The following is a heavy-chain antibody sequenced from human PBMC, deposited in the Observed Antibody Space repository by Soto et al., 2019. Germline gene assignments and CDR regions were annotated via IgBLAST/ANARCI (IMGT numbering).Heavy chain of an antibody. J-gene: IGHJ4*02. D-gene: IGHD3-16*01. CDR3: ASSYPYDYVWGSSFDY. CDR2: VHPSGST. CDR1: SVSLGDHY. Sequence: SETLSLTCAVFSVSLGDHYWAWIRQSPDKGLEWIGEVHPSGSTDYNPSLKSRVTMSVDTSKNQFSLKLSSVTAADTAVYYCASSYPYDYVWGSSFDYWGQGTLVTVSS. V-gene: IGHV4-34*01.